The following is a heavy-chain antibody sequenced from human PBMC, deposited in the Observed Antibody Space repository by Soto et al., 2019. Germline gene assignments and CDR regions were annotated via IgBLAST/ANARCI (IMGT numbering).Heavy chain of an antibody. CDR1: GYIFVSHG. CDR2: IGGYNGNT. Sequence: QVQLVQSGPEVKKPGASVNVSCKTSGYIFVSHGITWVRQVPGQGREWMGWIGGYNGNTDYAQKLKGRVTMTKEISTSPAYMARQSLRPDDMGVYYCARGGGPNEDYDLDGGGQGNTLTVSS. D-gene: IGHD1-1*01. J-gene: IGHJ6*02. CDR3: ARGGGPNEDYDLDG. V-gene: IGHV1-18*03.